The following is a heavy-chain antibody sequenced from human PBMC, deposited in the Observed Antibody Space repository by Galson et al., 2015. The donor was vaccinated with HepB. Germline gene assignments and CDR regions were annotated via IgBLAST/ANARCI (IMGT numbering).Heavy chain of an antibody. CDR3: AKARYSTSPPEV. Sequence: VKVSCKASGYSFTNFGISWVRQAPGQGLEWMGWIFSYNGNTNYGQKFQGRVTMTADTSTNTAYMELRSLRSDDTAVYYCAKARYSTSPPEVWGQGSLVTVSA. CDR1: GYSFTNFG. CDR2: IFSYNGNT. D-gene: IGHD1-26*01. V-gene: IGHV1-18*01. J-gene: IGHJ4*02.